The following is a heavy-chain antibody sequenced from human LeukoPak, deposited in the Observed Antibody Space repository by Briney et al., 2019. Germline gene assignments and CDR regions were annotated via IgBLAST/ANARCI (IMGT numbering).Heavy chain of an antibody. V-gene: IGHV3-74*01. J-gene: IGHJ4*02. CDR1: GFTFSRDS. Sequence: GGSLRLSCAASGFTFSRDSMHWVRHSPGKGLVWLSRINPDGSTTNYADSVKGRFTISRDNAKNTLYLQMNSLRDEDTAVYYCASDVAYKFDYWGQGTLVTFSS. D-gene: IGHD5-24*01. CDR3: ASDVAYKFDY. CDR2: INPDGSTT.